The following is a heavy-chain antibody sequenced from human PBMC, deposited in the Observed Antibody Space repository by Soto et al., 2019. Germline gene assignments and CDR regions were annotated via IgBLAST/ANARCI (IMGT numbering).Heavy chain of an antibody. J-gene: IGHJ3*02. CDR1: GFTFSNFA. CDR2: VFGGDT. CDR3: AKDRLNGNAVWDAFGI. Sequence: GGSLRLSCAASGFTFSNFAMSWVRQAPGKGLEWVSSVFGGDTYYADSVEGRFTISRDNSKSTVYLQLSSLSAGGTAVYYCAKDRLNGNAVWDAFGIWGQGTMVTVSS. V-gene: IGHV3-23*01. D-gene: IGHD2-8*01.